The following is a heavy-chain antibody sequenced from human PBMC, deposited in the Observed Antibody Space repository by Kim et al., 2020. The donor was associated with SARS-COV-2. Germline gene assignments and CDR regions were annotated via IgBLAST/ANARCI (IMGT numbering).Heavy chain of an antibody. D-gene: IGHD5-18*01. V-gene: IGHV3-48*04. Sequence: GGSLRLSCAASGFTFSTYSMNWVRQAPGKGLEWVSYISSSSSTIYYADSVKVRFTISRDNAKNSLYLQMNILRAEDTAVYYCARDTRIQLWYYFVYWGQG. CDR2: ISSSSSTI. J-gene: IGHJ4*02. CDR3: ARDTRIQLWYYFVY. CDR1: GFTFSTYS.